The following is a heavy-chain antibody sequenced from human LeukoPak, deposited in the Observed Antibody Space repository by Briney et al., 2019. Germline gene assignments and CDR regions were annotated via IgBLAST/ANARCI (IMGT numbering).Heavy chain of an antibody. CDR3: ARFNLGYCSGGSCYYYYFDY. J-gene: IGHJ4*02. CDR2: IWYDGSNK. Sequence: GGSLRLSCAASGFTFSSYGMHWVRQAPGKGLEWVAVIWYDGSNKYYADSVKGRFTISRDNSKNTLYLQMNSLRAEDTAVYYCARFNLGYCSGGSCYYYYFDYWGQGTLVTASS. CDR1: GFTFSSYG. D-gene: IGHD2-15*01. V-gene: IGHV3-33*01.